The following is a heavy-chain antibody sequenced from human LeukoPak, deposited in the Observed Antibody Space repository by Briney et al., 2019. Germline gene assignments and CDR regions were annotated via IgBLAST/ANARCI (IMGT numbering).Heavy chain of an antibody. D-gene: IGHD6-6*01. V-gene: IGHV3-33*01. CDR3: AREFRSGSSDAFDI. J-gene: IGHJ3*02. CDR2: IWYDGSNK. Sequence: PGGSLRLSCAASGFTFSSYGMHWVRQAPGKGLEWVAVIWYDGSNKYYADSVKGRFTISRDSSKNTLYLQMNSLRAEDTAVYYCAREFRSGSSDAFDIWGQGTMVTVSS. CDR1: GFTFSSYG.